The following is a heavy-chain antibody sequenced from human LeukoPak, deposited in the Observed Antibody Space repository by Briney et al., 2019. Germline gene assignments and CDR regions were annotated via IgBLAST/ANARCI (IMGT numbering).Heavy chain of an antibody. V-gene: IGHV1-69*13. CDR3: AREGCSSTSCSPGWFDP. Sequence: ASVKVSCKASGYTFTGYYMHWVRQAPGQGLEWMGGIIPIFGTANYAQKFQGRVTITADESTSTAYMELSSLRSEDTAVYYCAREGCSSTSCSPGWFDPWGQGTLVTVSS. D-gene: IGHD2-2*01. CDR2: IIPIFGTA. CDR1: GYTFTGYY. J-gene: IGHJ5*02.